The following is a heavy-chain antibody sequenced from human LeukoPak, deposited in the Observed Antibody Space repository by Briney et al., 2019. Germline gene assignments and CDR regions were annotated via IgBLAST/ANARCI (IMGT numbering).Heavy chain of an antibody. Sequence: SGTLSLTCAVSGASISSNNWWSWVRQSPGKGLEWIGQIHHTSGSTNYKPSLKSRLTISVDKPNNQFSLKLRFVTAADTALYYCVRDGGGYDSWGQGILVTVSS. V-gene: IGHV4-4*02. D-gene: IGHD3-22*01. CDR3: VRDGGGYDS. CDR2: IHHTSGST. CDR1: GASISSNNW. J-gene: IGHJ4*02.